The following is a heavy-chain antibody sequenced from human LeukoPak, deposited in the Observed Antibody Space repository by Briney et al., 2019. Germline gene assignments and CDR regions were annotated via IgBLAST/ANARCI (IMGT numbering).Heavy chain of an antibody. CDR3: ARGLGAAAGTPGDY. J-gene: IGHJ4*02. D-gene: IGHD6-13*01. V-gene: IGHV4-34*01. CDR2: INHSGST. Sequence: SETLSLTCAVYGGSFSGYYWSWIRQPPGKGLEWIGEINHSGSTNYNPSLKSRVTISVDTSKNQFSLKLSSVTAADTAVYYCARGLGAAAGTPGDYWGQGTLVTVSS. CDR1: GGSFSGYY.